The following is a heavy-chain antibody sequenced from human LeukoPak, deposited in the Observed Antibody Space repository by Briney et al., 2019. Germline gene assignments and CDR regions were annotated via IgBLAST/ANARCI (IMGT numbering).Heavy chain of an antibody. D-gene: IGHD3-3*01. Sequence: AGGSLRLSCAASGFTFSSYAMSWVRQAPGKGLEWVSAISSSGGSTYYADSVKGRFTISRDNSKNTLYLQMNSLRAEDTAVYYCADDFWSGYSDFGMDVWGQGTTVTVSS. CDR1: GFTFSSYA. J-gene: IGHJ6*02. V-gene: IGHV3-23*01. CDR2: ISSSGGST. CDR3: ADDFWSGYSDFGMDV.